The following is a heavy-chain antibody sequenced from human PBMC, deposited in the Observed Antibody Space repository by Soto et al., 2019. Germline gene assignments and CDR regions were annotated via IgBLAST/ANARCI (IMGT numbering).Heavy chain of an antibody. CDR3: AAGDHCSSTSCPPEDAFDI. J-gene: IGHJ3*02. CDR1: GFTFISYS. V-gene: IGHV3-21*01. D-gene: IGHD2-2*01. CDR2: ISSSSSYI. Sequence: PGGSLRLSCAASGFTFISYSMNWVLQAPWKGLEWVSSISSSSSYIYYADSVKGRFTISRDNAKNSLYLQMNSLRAEDTAVYYCAAGDHCSSTSCPPEDAFDIWGQGTMVTVSS.